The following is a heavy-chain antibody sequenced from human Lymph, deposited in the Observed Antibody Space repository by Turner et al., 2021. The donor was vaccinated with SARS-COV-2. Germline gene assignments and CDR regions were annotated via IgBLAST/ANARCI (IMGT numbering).Heavy chain of an antibody. V-gene: IGHV1-2*02. CDR1: EYTFPPYY. D-gene: IGHD4-17*01. J-gene: IGHJ6*02. Sequence: QVQLVQSGAAVKKRGASVQFSCKASEYTFPPYYMHWVRQAPGQGLEWMGWINPNSGGTNYAQKFQGRVTMTRDTSISTAYMELSRLTSDDTAVYYCAREGVTVSGYYYGMDVWGQGTTVTVSS. CDR3: AREGVTVSGYYYGMDV. CDR2: INPNSGGT.